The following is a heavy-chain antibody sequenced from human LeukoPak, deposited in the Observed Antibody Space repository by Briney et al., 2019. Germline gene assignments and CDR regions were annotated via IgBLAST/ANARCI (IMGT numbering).Heavy chain of an antibody. CDR3: ARVYKQQLVHYFDY. CDR1: GGSISSYY. D-gene: IGHD6-13*01. V-gene: IGHV4-59*01. CDR2: IYYSGST. Sequence: SETLSLTCTVSGGSISSYYWSWIRQPPGKGLEWIGYIYYSGSTNYNPSLKSRVTISEDTSKNQFSLKLSSVTAADTAVYYCARVYKQQLVHYFDYWGQGTLVTVSS. J-gene: IGHJ4*02.